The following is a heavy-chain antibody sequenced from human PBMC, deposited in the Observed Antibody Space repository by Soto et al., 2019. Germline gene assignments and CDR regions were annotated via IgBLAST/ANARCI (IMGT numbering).Heavy chain of an antibody. Sequence: GGSLRLSCAASGFTFSSYAMSWVRQAPGKWLEWVSAISGSGGSTYYADSVKGRFTISRDNSKNTLYLQMNSLRAEDTAVYYCAKDSVKDIVVVVAADDAFDIWGQGXMVTV. CDR1: GFTFSSYA. V-gene: IGHV3-23*01. J-gene: IGHJ3*02. CDR2: ISGSGGST. CDR3: AKDSVKDIVVVVAADDAFDI. D-gene: IGHD2-15*01.